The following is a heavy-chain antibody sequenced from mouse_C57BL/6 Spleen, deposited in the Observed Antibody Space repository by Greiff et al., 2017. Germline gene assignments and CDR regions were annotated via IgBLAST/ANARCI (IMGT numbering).Heavy chain of an antibody. CDR2: IDPNSGGT. D-gene: IGHD2-3*01. V-gene: IGHV1-72*01. Sequence: QVQLKQPGAELVKPGASVKLSCKASGYTFTSYWMHWVKQRPGRGLGWIGRIDPNSGGTKYNEKFKSKATLTVDKPSSTAYMQLSSLTSADSAVYYCARDGGILDYWGQGTTLTVSS. CDR3: ARDGGILDY. J-gene: IGHJ2*01. CDR1: GYTFTSYW.